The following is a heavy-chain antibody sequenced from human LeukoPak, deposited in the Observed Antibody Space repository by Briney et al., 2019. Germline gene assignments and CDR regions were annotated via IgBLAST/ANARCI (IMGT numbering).Heavy chain of an antibody. CDR1: GFTFSSYS. J-gene: IGHJ5*02. Sequence: GSLRLSCAASGFTFSSYSTNWVRQAPGKGLEWVSYISGSGSSIYYADSVKGRFTISRDNAKNLVYLQMNSLRAEDTAVYYCARDLDILAMIVAWGQGTLVTVSS. CDR2: ISGSGSSI. V-gene: IGHV3-48*01. D-gene: IGHD5-12*01. CDR3: ARDLDILAMIVA.